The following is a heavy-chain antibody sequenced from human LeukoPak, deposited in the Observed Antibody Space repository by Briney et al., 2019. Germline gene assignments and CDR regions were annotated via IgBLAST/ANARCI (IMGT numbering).Heavy chain of an antibody. Sequence: SVKVSCKASGGTFSSYAISWVRQAPGQGLEWMGGIIPIFGTANYAQKFQGRVTITADKSTSTAYMELSSLRSEDTAVYYCASKSGGYCSSTSCLTNFDYWGQGTLVTVSS. J-gene: IGHJ4*02. CDR3: ASKSGGYCSSTSCLTNFDY. CDR2: IIPIFGTA. CDR1: GGTFSSYA. D-gene: IGHD2-2*01. V-gene: IGHV1-69*06.